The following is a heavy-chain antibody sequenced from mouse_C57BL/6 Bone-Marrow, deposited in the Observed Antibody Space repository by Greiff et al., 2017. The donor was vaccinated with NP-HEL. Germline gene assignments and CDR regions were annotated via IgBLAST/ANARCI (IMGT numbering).Heavy chain of an antibody. CDR3: ARSTTVVAPGDV. CDR1: GYTFTSYT. Sequence: VMLVESGAELARPGASVKMSCKASGYTFTSYTMHWVKQRPGQGLEWIGYINPSSGYTKYNQKFKDKATLTADKSSSTAYMQLSSLTSEDSAVYYCARSTTVVAPGDVWGTGTTVTVSS. D-gene: IGHD1-1*01. CDR2: INPSSGYT. V-gene: IGHV1-4*01. J-gene: IGHJ1*03.